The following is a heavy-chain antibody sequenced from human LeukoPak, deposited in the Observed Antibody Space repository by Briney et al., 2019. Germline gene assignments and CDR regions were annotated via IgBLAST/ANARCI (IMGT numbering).Heavy chain of an antibody. J-gene: IGHJ3*01. V-gene: IGHV3-23*01. CDR2: ISGSGGST. CDR1: GFTFSSYG. D-gene: IGHD5-12*01. CDR3: AKDDIPSGS. Sequence: PGGSLRLSCAASGFTFSSYGMSWVRQAPGKGLEWVSAISGSGGSTYYADSVKGRFTISRDNSKNTVYLQMNSLRAEDTALYYCAKDDIPSGSWGQGTMVTVSS.